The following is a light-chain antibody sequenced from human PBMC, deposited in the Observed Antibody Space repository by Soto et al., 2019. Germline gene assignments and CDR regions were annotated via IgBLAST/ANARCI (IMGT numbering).Light chain of an antibody. V-gene: IGKV3-15*01. CDR1: QSVDTN. CDR3: QQYYNWPPYP. J-gene: IGKJ2*01. Sequence: EVVMTQSPATLSVSPGDRATLSCRASQSVDTNVAWYQQKPGQAPRLLVYGASTRATGIPARFTGFGSGTDFTLTISGLQSDDFVVYYCQQYYNWPPYPFGQGTKLQIK. CDR2: GAS.